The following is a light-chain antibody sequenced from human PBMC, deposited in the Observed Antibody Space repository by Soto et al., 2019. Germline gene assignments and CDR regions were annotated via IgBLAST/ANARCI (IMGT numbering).Light chain of an antibody. J-gene: IGKJ2*01. CDR1: QSVSSSY. CDR3: QQYGSSPL. Sequence: EIALTQSPGTLSLSPGERATLSCRASQSVSSSYLAWYQQKPGQAPRLRIYGASSMATGIPDRFSGSGSGTDFTLTISRLEPEDFAVYYCQQYGSSPLFGEGTKLEIK. V-gene: IGKV3-20*01. CDR2: GAS.